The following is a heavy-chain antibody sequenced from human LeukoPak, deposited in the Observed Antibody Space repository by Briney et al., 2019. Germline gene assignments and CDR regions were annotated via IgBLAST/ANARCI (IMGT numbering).Heavy chain of an antibody. V-gene: IGHV4-59*12. J-gene: IGHJ5*02. D-gene: IGHD3-10*01. CDR1: GGSMSPFY. CDR3: TRDSGTTGEVKFDP. CDR2: IDYSGSS. Sequence: SETLSLTCTVSGGSMSPFYWTWMRQPPGKGLEWIGYIDYSGSSNYNPSLKSRIIMSVDTSKNQFSLRLTSVTAADTAMYYCTRDSGTTGEVKFDPWGQGNLVTVSS.